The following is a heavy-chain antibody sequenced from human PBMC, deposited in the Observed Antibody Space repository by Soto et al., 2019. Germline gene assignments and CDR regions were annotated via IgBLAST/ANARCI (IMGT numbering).Heavy chain of an antibody. CDR2: ISYDGRNK. J-gene: IGHJ4*02. D-gene: IGHD6-19*01. Sequence: PGGSLRLSCAASGFTFSSYGMHWVRQPPGKGLEWVALISYDGRNKYSADSVKGRFTISRDNSKNTLYLQLNSLGAEDTAVYYCAKDRPAAGSQWLVPIWGRGTLVTVSS. CDR3: AKDRPAAGSQWLVPI. CDR1: GFTFSSYG. V-gene: IGHV3-30*18.